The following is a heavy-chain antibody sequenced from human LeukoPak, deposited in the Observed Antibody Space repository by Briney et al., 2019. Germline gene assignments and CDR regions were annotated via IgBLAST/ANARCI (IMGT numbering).Heavy chain of an antibody. CDR2: IYYSGST. D-gene: IGHD3-22*01. Sequence: SQTLSLTCTVSGGSVSSGDYYWSWIRQPPGKGLEWIGYIYYSGSTYYNPSLKSRVTISVDTSKNQFSLKLSSVTAADTAVYYCARGPITMIAGPTYYFDYWGQGTLVTVSS. CDR3: ARGPITMIAGPTYYFDY. V-gene: IGHV4-30-4*08. CDR1: GGSVSSGDYY. J-gene: IGHJ4*02.